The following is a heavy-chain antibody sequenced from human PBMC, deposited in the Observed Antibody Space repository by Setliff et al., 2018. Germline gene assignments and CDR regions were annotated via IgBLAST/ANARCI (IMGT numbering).Heavy chain of an antibody. CDR3: ACLQGGGQDF. Sequence: PSETLSLTCAASGGTFSDYYWTWIRQPPGKGLEWIGEINHSGSTNYNPSLKSRVSISVDTSKNQFSLKLSSVTAADTAVYYCACLQGGGQDFWGQGTLVTVSS. D-gene: IGHD3-16*01. V-gene: IGHV4-34*08. CDR2: INHSGST. CDR1: GGTFSDYY. J-gene: IGHJ4*02.